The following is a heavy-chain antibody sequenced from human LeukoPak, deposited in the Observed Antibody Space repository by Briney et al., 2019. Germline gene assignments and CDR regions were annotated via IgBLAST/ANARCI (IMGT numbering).Heavy chain of an antibody. Sequence: PGGSLRLSCAASGFTFSSDSMNWVRQAPGKGLEWVSSISSGSSYIYYADSVKGRFTISRDNAKNSLYLQMNSLRAEDTAVYYCARDPSWVNWFDPWGQGTLVTVSS. CDR1: GFTFSSDS. J-gene: IGHJ5*02. CDR3: ARDPSWVNWFDP. CDR2: ISSGSSYI. V-gene: IGHV3-21*01.